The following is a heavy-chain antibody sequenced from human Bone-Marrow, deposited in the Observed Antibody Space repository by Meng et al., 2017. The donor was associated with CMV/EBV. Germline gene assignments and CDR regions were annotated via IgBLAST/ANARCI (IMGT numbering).Heavy chain of an antibody. CDR3: VRGKGWLQSSPAGY. CDR1: GFTFSSYS. J-gene: IGHJ4*02. CDR2: IRYDGSNK. D-gene: IGHD5-24*01. V-gene: IGHV3-30*02. Sequence: GESLKISCAASGFTFSSYSMNWVRQAPGKGLEWVAFIRYDGSNKYYADSVKGRFTISRDNSKNTLYLQMNCLRAEDTAVYYCVRGKGWLQSSPAGYWGQGTLVTVSS.